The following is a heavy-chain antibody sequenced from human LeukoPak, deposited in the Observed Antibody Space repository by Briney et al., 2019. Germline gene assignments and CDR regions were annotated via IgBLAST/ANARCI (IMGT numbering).Heavy chain of an antibody. D-gene: IGHD5-24*01. CDR1: GFTFSSHW. CDR2: NNSDGSRT. CDR3: AWSRDGYNYLVY. V-gene: IGHV3-74*03. Sequence: PGGSLRLSCAASGFTFSSHWMHWVRQAPGKGLVWVSRNNSDGSRTTYADSVKGRFTISRDNAKNTLYLQMNSLRAEDTAVYYCAWSRDGYNYLVYWGQGTLVTVSS. J-gene: IGHJ4*02.